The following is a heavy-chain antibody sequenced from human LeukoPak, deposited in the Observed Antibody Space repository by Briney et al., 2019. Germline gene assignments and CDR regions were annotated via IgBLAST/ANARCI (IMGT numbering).Heavy chain of an antibody. V-gene: IGHV4-39*07. D-gene: IGHD1-26*01. CDR1: GGSISSSSYY. Sequence: PSETLSLTCTVSGGSISSSSYYWGWIRQPPGKGLEWIGSIYYSGSTYYNPSLKSRVTISVDTSKNQFSLKLSSVTAADTAVYYCARADPGSDYWYFDLWGRGTLVTVSS. CDR2: IYYSGST. CDR3: ARADPGSDYWYFDL. J-gene: IGHJ2*01.